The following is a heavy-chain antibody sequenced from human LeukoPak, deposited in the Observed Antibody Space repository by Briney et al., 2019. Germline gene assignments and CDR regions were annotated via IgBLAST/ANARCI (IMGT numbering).Heavy chain of an antibody. Sequence: SETLSLTCTVSGGSVSSGSYYWSWIRQPPGKGLEWIGYIYYSGSTNYNPSLKSRVTISVDASKNQFSLKLSSVTAADTAVYYCARGGGRPIDYWGQGTLVTVSS. CDR3: ARGGGRPIDY. CDR2: IYYSGST. J-gene: IGHJ4*02. D-gene: IGHD6-25*01. V-gene: IGHV4-61*01. CDR1: GGSVSSGSYY.